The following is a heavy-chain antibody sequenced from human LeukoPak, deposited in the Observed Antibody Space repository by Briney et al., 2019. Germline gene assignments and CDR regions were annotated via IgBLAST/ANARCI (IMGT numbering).Heavy chain of an antibody. Sequence: SETLSLTCTVSGGSISSYYWSWVRQPPGKGLEWIGFVYYTGSTNYSPSLKSRVTISVDTSKNQFSLKLRSVTAADTAVYYCARRSSSNCYNERGAFDVWGQGRMVSVSS. CDR2: VYYTGST. CDR1: GGSISSYY. J-gene: IGHJ3*01. V-gene: IGHV4-59*01. CDR3: ARRSSSNCYNERGAFDV. D-gene: IGHD6-13*01.